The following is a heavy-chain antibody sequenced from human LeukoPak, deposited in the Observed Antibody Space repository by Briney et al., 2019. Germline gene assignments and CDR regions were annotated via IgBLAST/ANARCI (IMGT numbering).Heavy chain of an antibody. V-gene: IGHV3-9*03. Sequence: PGGSLRLSCAASGFTFDDYAMHWVRQAPGKGLEWVSSISWNSGTIGYADSVKGRFTISRDNAKNSLYLQMNSLRAEDMALYYCAKDRYSSGSYVDYWGQGTLVTVSS. J-gene: IGHJ4*02. D-gene: IGHD6-19*01. CDR3: AKDRYSSGSYVDY. CDR2: ISWNSGTI. CDR1: GFTFDDYA.